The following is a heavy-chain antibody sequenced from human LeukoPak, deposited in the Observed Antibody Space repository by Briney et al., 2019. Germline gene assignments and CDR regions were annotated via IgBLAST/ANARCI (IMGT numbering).Heavy chain of an antibody. CDR1: GGSISSYY. V-gene: IGHV4-59*01. J-gene: IGHJ4*02. Sequence: SETLSLTCTVSGGSISSYYWSWIRQPPGKGLEWIGYIYYSGSTNYNPSLKSRVTISVDTSKNQFSLKLSSVTAADTAVYYCASARYSYGRDYWGQGTLVTVSS. D-gene: IGHD5-18*01. CDR2: IYYSGST. CDR3: ASARYSYGRDY.